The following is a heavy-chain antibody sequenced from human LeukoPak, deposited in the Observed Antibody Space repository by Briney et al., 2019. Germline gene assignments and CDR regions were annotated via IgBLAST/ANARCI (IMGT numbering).Heavy chain of an antibody. CDR3: ARDYGGIRLIDY. J-gene: IGHJ4*02. V-gene: IGHV3-21*01. CDR2: ISSSSSYI. CDR1: GFTFSNYA. Sequence: KTGGSLRLSCAASGFTFSNYAVSWVRQAPGRGLEWVSSISSSSSYIYYADSVKGRFTISRDNAKNSLYLQMNSLRAEDTAVYYCARDYGGIRLIDYWGQGTLVTVSS. D-gene: IGHD3-10*01.